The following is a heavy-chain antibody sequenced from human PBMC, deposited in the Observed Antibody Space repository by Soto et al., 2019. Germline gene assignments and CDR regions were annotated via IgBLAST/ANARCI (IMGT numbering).Heavy chain of an antibody. V-gene: IGHV3-30*03. CDR2: ISYDGSNK. J-gene: IGHJ4*02. Sequence: QVQLVESGGGVVQPGRSLRLSCAASGFTFSSYGMHWVRQAPGKGLEWVAVISYDGSNKYYADSVKGRFTISRDNSKNTLYLQMNSLRAEDTAVYYCATSSGYYRPPSDYWGQGTLVNVSS. CDR3: ATSSGYYRPPSDY. CDR1: GFTFSSYG. D-gene: IGHD3-22*01.